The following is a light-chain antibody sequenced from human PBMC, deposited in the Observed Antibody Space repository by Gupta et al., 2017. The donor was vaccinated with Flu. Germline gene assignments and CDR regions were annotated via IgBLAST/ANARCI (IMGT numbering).Light chain of an antibody. CDR2: GNN. Sequence: QAVLTQPPSVSGAPGQPVVISCTGTTSNLGAGFDVHWYQHVMGTAPKLLIYGNNNRPSGVPDRFSGSKSGTSASLTITGLQPEDEADYYCQSFDNSRSVYVLGGETKVTVL. V-gene: IGLV1-40*01. CDR3: QSFDNSRSVYV. J-gene: IGLJ1*01. CDR1: TSNLGAGFD.